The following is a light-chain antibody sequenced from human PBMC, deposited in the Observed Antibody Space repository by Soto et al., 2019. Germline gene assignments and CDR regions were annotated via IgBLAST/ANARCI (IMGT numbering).Light chain of an antibody. V-gene: IGKV1-39*01. J-gene: IGKJ5*01. CDR3: QQSYSTPIT. CDR1: QSINSY. CDR2: AAS. Sequence: DIQMTQSPSSLSASVGDRVTITCRASQSINSYLNWYQQKPGKAPKLLIYAASSLQSGVPSRFSGSASGTDFTLTISSLQPEDFATYYCQQSYSTPITFGQETRLEIK.